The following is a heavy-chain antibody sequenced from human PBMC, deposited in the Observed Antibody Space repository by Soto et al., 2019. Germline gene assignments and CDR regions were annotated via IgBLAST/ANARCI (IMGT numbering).Heavy chain of an antibody. CDR2: ISHSGTT. D-gene: IGHD4-17*01. Sequence: NPSETLSLTCTVSGGSISSGDHYWSWIRQPPGKGLEWIGSISHSGTTSYSPSLTSRVSISVDTSKNQVSLKLTSVTAADTAVYFCARVTMVIRDSDHFGVDVWGHGTTVTVSS. V-gene: IGHV4-39*07. CDR3: ARVTMVIRDSDHFGVDV. CDR1: GGSISSGDHY. J-gene: IGHJ6*02.